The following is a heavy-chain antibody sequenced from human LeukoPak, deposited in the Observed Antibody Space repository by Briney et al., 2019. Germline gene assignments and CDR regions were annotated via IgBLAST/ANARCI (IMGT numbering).Heavy chain of an antibody. CDR3: ARKTYYDFWSGYPDRAFDI. J-gene: IGHJ3*02. D-gene: IGHD3-3*01. V-gene: IGHV3-21*01. CDR1: GFTFSNYA. Sequence: GGSLRLSCAASGFTFSNYAMSWVRQPPGKGLEWVSSISSSSSYIYYADSVKGRFTISRDNAKNSLYLQMNSLRAEDTAVYYCARKTYYDFWSGYPDRAFDIWGQGTMVTVSS. CDR2: ISSSSSYI.